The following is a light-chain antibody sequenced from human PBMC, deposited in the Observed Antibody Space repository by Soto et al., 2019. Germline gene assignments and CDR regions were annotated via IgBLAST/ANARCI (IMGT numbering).Light chain of an antibody. Sequence: DIQMTQSPSSVSAPVGHRVTITCRASQDISSWLAWYQQKPGKDPKIMIYAEYSLQGGVTSRFSGSGSGTEFTLTIRSMQPEDFATYYCKQASSFHPTFGQGKRLEIK. CDR3: KQASSFHPT. J-gene: IGKJ5*01. CDR1: QDISSW. CDR2: AEY. V-gene: IGKV1-12*01.